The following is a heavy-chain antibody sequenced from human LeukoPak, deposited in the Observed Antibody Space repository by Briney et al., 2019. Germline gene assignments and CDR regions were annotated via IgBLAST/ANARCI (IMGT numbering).Heavy chain of an antibody. Sequence: GGSLRLSCAASGFTVGSSFMTWVRQAPGKGLEWVSVIFSDGTTYYTDSVKGRFTVSRDNSKNTLYLQLNSLSAEDTAVYYCAKTGGPWDWGQGTLVTVSS. CDR2: IFSDGTT. J-gene: IGHJ4*02. CDR1: GFTVGSSF. D-gene: IGHD7-27*01. V-gene: IGHV3-53*01. CDR3: AKTGGPWD.